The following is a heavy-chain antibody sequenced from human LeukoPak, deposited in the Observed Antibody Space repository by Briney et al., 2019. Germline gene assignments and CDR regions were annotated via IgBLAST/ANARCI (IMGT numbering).Heavy chain of an antibody. D-gene: IGHD3-16*02. Sequence: GRSLRLSCAASGFTFSSYGMHWVRQAPGKGLEWVAVISYDGSNKYYADSVKGRFTISRDNSKNTLHLQMNNLRAEDTALYDCAKCPVTFGGVIVITSGYFDYWGQGTLVTVSS. V-gene: IGHV3-30*18. CDR2: ISYDGSNK. CDR1: GFTFSSYG. J-gene: IGHJ4*02. CDR3: AKCPVTFGGVIVITSGYFDY.